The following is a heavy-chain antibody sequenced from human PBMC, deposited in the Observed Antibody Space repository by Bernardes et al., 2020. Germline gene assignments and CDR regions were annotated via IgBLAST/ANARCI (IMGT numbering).Heavy chain of an antibody. D-gene: IGHD1-7*01. CDR3: ARSTGTSDYYYYGMDV. Sequence: ASVKVSCKASGYTFTSYDINWVRQATGQGLEWMGWMNPNSGNTGYAQKFQGRVTMTRNTSISTAYMELSSLRSEDTAVYYCARSTGTSDYYYYGMDVWGKGTTVNVSS. J-gene: IGHJ6*04. V-gene: IGHV1-8*01. CDR1: GYTFTSYD. CDR2: MNPNSGNT.